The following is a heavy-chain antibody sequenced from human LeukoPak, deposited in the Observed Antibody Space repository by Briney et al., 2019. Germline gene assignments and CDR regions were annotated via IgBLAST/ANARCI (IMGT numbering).Heavy chain of an antibody. CDR2: ISSSATTK. CDR3: AKALPSSWYFFDY. CDR1: GFTFFSYD. J-gene: IGHJ4*02. Sequence: GGSLRLSCAASGFTFFSYDMYWVRQAPGKGLEWVSYISSSATTKYYADSVKGRFTISRDNAKSSLYLQMNGLRADDTAVYYCAKALPSSWYFFDYWGQGTLVTVSS. D-gene: IGHD6-13*01. V-gene: IGHV3-48*03.